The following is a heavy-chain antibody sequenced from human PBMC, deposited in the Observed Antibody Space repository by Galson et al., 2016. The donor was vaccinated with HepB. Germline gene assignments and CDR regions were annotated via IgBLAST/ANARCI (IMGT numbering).Heavy chain of an antibody. Sequence: SLRLSCAVSGFTLSNFAMNWVRQTPGKGLEWVAVISGSGKSIYYAASVKGRFTISRDNSKNTLSLLMNSLRADDTAIYFCVKDRGTFYLDGFDYWGQGTPVSVSS. CDR3: VKDRGTFYLDGFDY. J-gene: IGHJ4*02. V-gene: IGHV3-23*01. CDR1: GFTLSNFA. D-gene: IGHD2/OR15-2a*01. CDR2: ISGSGKSI.